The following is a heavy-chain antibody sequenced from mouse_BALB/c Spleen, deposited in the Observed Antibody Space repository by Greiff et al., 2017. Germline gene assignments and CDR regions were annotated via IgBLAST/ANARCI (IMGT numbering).Heavy chain of an antibody. CDR3: ARGYYGSSQYAMDY. CDR1: GFSLTSYG. J-gene: IGHJ4*01. V-gene: IGHV2-9*02. D-gene: IGHD1-1*01. CDR2: IWAGGST. Sequence: VKLQESGPGLVAPSQSLSITCTVSGFSLTSYGVHWVRQPPGKGLEWLGVIWAGGSTNYNSALMSRLSISKDNSKSQVFLKMNSLQTDDTAMYYCARGYYGSSQYAMDYWGQGTSVTVSS.